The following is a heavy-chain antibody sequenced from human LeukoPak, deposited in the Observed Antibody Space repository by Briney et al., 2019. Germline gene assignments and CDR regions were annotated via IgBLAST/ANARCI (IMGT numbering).Heavy chain of an antibody. J-gene: IGHJ3*02. Sequence: ASVKVSCKASGYTFTGYYMHWVRQAPGQGLEWMGWINPNSGGTKCAQNFQGRVTMTRDTSISTAYMELSRLRSDDTGVYYCARGSAVYDSSGYFLHAFDIWGQGTMVTVSS. D-gene: IGHD3-22*01. V-gene: IGHV1-2*02. CDR2: INPNSGGT. CDR3: ARGSAVYDSSGYFLHAFDI. CDR1: GYTFTGYY.